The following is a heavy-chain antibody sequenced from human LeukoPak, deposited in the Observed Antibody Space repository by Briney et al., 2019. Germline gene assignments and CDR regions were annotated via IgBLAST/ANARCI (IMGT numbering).Heavy chain of an antibody. CDR1: GGSISSGSYY. Sequence: PSQTLSLTCTVSGGSISSGSYYWSWIRQPAGKGLEWIGRIYTGGSTNYNPSLKSRVTISVDTSKNQFSLKLSSVTAADTAVYYCARDNGDYVVDYWGQGTLVTVSS. CDR2: IYTGGST. CDR3: ARDNGDYVVDY. D-gene: IGHD4-17*01. V-gene: IGHV4-61*02. J-gene: IGHJ4*02.